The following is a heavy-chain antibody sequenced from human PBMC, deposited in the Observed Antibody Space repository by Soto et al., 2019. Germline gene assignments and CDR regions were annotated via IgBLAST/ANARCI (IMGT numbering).Heavy chain of an antibody. V-gene: IGHV4-39*01. J-gene: IGHJ5*02. D-gene: IGHD3-22*01. CDR3: ARDFFDSSDYTTNWFDP. CDR1: GDSISNSCFY. CDR2: IYHTGNA. Sequence: PSETLSLTCSVSGDSISNSCFYWAWIRQPPGEGLEWIGSIYHTGNAYYNPSLKSRVTISVDTSKNQFSLKLTSVTAADAALYYCARDFFDSSDYTTNWFDPWGQGTLVTVSS.